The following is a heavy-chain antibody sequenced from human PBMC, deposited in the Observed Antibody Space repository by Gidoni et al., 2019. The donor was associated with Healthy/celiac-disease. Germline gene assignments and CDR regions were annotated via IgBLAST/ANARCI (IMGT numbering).Heavy chain of an antibody. Sequence: QVQLQESVQGLVQPSQTLSHTCTVTGGSISSGSYYWSWSRQPDGKGLEWIGRIYTSGSTTFNPAGKSRVTISVDTAKNQISLKLSFVTAADTAVYYCARGGPRGISGTRKDYYYYYLDVWGKGTPVTVSS. V-gene: IGHV4-61*02. J-gene: IGHJ6*03. CDR2: IYTSGST. CDR3: ARGGPRGISGTRKDYYYYYLDV. CDR1: GGSISSGSYY. D-gene: IGHD1-7*01.